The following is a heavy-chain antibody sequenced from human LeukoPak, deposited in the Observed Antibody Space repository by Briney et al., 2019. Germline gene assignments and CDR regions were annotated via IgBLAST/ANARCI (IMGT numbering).Heavy chain of an antibody. CDR3: ARGSGYSGDGGLDY. V-gene: IGHV3-48*04. D-gene: IGHD5-12*01. Sequence: GGSLRLSCAASGFSFGSYSMNWVRQAPGKGLEWISFVGIISDTVYYADSVKGRFTISRDNAQNSLYLQMDSLRAEDTAVYYCARGSGYSGDGGLDYWGQGTLVTVSS. J-gene: IGHJ4*02. CDR2: VGIISDTV. CDR1: GFSFGSYS.